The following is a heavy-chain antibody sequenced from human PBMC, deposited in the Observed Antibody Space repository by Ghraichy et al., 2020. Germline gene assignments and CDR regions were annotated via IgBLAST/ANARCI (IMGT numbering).Heavy chain of an antibody. J-gene: IGHJ3*02. Sequence: SETLSLTCTVSGGSISSSSYYWGWIRQPPGKGLEWIGSIYYSGSTYHNPSLKSRVTISVDTSKNQFSLKLSSVTAADTAVYYCARSERDYGDYFDAFDIWGQGTMVTVSS. D-gene: IGHD4-17*01. CDR2: IYYSGST. V-gene: IGHV4-39*01. CDR1: GGSISSSSYY. CDR3: ARSERDYGDYFDAFDI.